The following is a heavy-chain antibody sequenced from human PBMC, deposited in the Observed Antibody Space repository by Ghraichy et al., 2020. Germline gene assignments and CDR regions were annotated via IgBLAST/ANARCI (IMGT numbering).Heavy chain of an antibody. CDR1: GGSFSGYY. CDR2: INHSGST. Sequence: SQTLSLTCAVYGGSFSGYYWSWIRQPPGKGLEWIGEINHSGSTNYNPSLKSRVTISVDTSKNQFSLKLSSVTAADTAVYYCARGPRYVTAMVIGRDYYYYGLAVWGQGRAVTVSS. D-gene: IGHD5-18*01. V-gene: IGHV4-34*01. J-gene: IGHJ6*01. CDR3: ARGPRYVTAMVIGRDYYYYGLAV.